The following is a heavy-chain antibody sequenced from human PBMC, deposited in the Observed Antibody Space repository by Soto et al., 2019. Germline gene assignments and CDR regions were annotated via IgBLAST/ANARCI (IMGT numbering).Heavy chain of an antibody. CDR1: GYTFTGYY. V-gene: IGHV1-2*04. Sequence: ASVKVSCKASGYTFTGYYMHWVRQAPGQGLEWMGWINPNSGGTNYAQKFQGWVTMTRDTSISTAYMELSRLRSDDTAVYYCARDRITMVRGVSPAFDIWGQGTMVTVSS. J-gene: IGHJ3*02. D-gene: IGHD3-10*01. CDR3: ARDRITMVRGVSPAFDI. CDR2: INPNSGGT.